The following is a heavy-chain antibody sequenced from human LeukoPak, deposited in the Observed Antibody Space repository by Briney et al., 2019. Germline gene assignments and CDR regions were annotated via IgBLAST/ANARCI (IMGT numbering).Heavy chain of an antibody. CDR1: GGSISSRSYY. V-gene: IGHV4-39*01. D-gene: IGHD2-21*02. Sequence: PSETLSLTCTVSGGSISSRSYYWGWIRQPPGKGLEWIGSIYYSGSTYYNPSLKSRVTISVDTSKNQFSLKLSSVTAADTAVYYCARHRKNNARHIVVVTAQRYWFDPWGQGTLVTVSS. CDR2: IYYSGST. J-gene: IGHJ5*02. CDR3: ARHRKNNARHIVVVTAQRYWFDP.